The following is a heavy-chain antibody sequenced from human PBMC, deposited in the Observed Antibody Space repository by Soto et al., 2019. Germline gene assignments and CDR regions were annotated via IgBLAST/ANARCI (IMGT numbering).Heavy chain of an antibody. D-gene: IGHD3-3*01. V-gene: IGHV2-70*01. CDR1: GFSLGAPGMC. J-gene: IGHJ6*02. CDR3: ARLCSGTPGYGMDV. CDR2: FDWADNK. Sequence: SGPTLVNPTQTLTLTCDFSGFSLGAPGMCLRWIRQPPGKVLEWLALFDWADNKYYTTSLKTRLTISKDTSRSQVVLTLANMDPVDTGTYFCARLCSGTPGYGMDVWGQGTTVTVSS.